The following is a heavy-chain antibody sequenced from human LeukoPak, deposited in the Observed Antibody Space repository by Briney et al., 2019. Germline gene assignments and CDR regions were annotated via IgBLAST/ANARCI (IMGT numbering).Heavy chain of an antibody. CDR2: IRSKAYGGTT. D-gene: IGHD3-22*01. V-gene: IGHV3-49*04. CDR1: GFTFGDYA. J-gene: IGHJ3*02. Sequence: GGSLRLSCTASGFTFGDYAMSWVRQAPGKGLEGVGFIRSKAYGGTTEYAASVKGRFTISRDDSKSIAYLQMNCLRTEDTAVYYCTRDLVGYYYDSSGYLGGAFDIWGQGTMVTVSS. CDR3: TRDLVGYYYDSSGYLGGAFDI.